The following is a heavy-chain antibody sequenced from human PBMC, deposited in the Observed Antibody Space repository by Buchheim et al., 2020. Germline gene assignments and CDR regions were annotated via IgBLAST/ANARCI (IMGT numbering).Heavy chain of an antibody. D-gene: IGHD1-14*01. V-gene: IGHV3-48*03. CDR1: GFIFSSYE. Sequence: EVQLVESGGGLVQPGGSLRLSCAASGFIFSSYEMNWVRQAPGKGLEWVSYISTSGGITYYADSVKGRFTISRDNAKKSLYLQMNSLRAEDTAVYYCARDSRGNPGGYYYYYGMDVWGQGTT. CDR2: ISTSGGIT. J-gene: IGHJ6*02. CDR3: ARDSRGNPGGYYYYYGMDV.